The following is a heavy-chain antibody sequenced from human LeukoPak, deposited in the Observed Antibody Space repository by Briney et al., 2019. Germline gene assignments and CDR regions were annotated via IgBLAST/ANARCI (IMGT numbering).Heavy chain of an antibody. V-gene: IGHV3-30*02. D-gene: IGHD6-19*01. J-gene: IGHJ4*02. CDR3: AKDLRAKQWLASSFDY. CDR2: IRYDGNNK. CDR1: GFTFSSYG. Sequence: GGSLRLSCAASGFTFSSYGMHWVRQAPGKGLEWVAFIRYDGNNKYYADSVKGRFTISRDNSKNTLYLQMNSLRAEDTAVYYCAKDLRAKQWLASSFDYWGQGTLVTVSS.